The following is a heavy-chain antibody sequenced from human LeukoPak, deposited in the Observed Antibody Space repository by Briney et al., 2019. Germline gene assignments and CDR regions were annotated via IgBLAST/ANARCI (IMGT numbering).Heavy chain of an antibody. CDR3: ARLALLWFGANWFDP. Sequence: SETLSLTCTVSGGSISSYYWTWIRQPAGKGLEWIGRIYTTGSTNYNPSLKSRVTMSVDTSENQFSLKLSSVTAADTAVYYCARLALLWFGANWFDPWGQGTLVTVSS. CDR2: IYTTGST. V-gene: IGHV4-4*07. CDR1: GGSISSYY. D-gene: IGHD3-10*01. J-gene: IGHJ5*02.